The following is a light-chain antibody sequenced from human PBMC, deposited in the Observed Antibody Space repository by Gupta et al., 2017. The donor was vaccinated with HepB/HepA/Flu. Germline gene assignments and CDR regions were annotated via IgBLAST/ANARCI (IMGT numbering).Light chain of an antibody. CDR3: QQSYSSLLT. CDR2: AAS. CDR1: QSISWY. J-gene: IGKJ4*01. Sequence: DIQKTQSPSSLSASVGDRVTITCRASQSISWYLNWYQQKPGKAPKLLIYAASSLQSGVPSRFSGSGSGTDFTLTISSLQPEDFASYYCQQSYSSLLTFGGGTKVEIK. V-gene: IGKV1-39*01.